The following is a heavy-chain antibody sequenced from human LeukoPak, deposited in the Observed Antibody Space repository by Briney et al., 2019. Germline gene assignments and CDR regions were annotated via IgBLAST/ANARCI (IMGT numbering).Heavy chain of an antibody. V-gene: IGHV1-69*13. Sequence: GASVKVSCKASGGTFSSYAISWVRQAPGQGLEWMGGIIAIFGTANYAQKFQGRVTITADESTSTAYMELSSLRSEDTVVYYCARGAIQLGSYYYGMDVWGQGTTVTVSS. J-gene: IGHJ6*02. CDR2: IIAIFGTA. CDR1: GGTFSSYA. CDR3: ARGAIQLGSYYYGMDV. D-gene: IGHD5-18*01.